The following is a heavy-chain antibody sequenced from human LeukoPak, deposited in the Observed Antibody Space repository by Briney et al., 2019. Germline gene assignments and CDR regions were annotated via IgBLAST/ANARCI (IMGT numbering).Heavy chain of an antibody. CDR3: ARELDWGAVNDAFDI. Sequence: SETLSLSCTVSGGSISSGSYYWSWIRQPAGKGLEWIGRIYTSGSTNYNPSLKSRVTISVDTSKNQFSLKLSSVTAADTAVYYCARELDWGAVNDAFDIWGQGTMVTVSS. J-gene: IGHJ3*02. CDR1: GGSISSGSYY. CDR2: IYTSGST. D-gene: IGHD3/OR15-3a*01. V-gene: IGHV4-61*02.